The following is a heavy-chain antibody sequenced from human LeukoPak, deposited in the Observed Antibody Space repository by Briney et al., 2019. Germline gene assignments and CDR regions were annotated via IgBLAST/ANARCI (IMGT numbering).Heavy chain of an antibody. CDR2: MHYSGTT. J-gene: IGHJ3*02. CDR3: ARPIGSSWIDAFDI. D-gene: IGHD6-13*01. Sequence: PSETLSLTCTVSGGSIAISSHHWEWIRQPPGKGLEWIGSMHYSGTTYYNPSLKSRVTISVDTSKNQFSLKLSSVTAADTAVYYCARPIGSSWIDAFDIWGRGTMVTVSS. V-gene: IGHV4-39*01. CDR1: GGSIAISSHH.